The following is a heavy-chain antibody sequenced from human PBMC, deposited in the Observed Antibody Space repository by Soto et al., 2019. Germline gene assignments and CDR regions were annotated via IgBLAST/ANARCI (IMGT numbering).Heavy chain of an antibody. D-gene: IGHD5-12*01. J-gene: IGHJ4*02. V-gene: IGHV1-69*12. CDR2: IVPIVDTS. CDR3: VRVVAIPGYPDN. CDR1: GGTFSSYA. Sequence: QVQLVQSGAEVRQPASSVKVSCKTSGGTFSSYAISWVRQAPGQGLEWMGGIVPIVDTSTYAQKFQGRVTMTADESTSTVYMELSSLRSDDMAVYYCVRVVAIPGYPDNWGQGTLVTVSS.